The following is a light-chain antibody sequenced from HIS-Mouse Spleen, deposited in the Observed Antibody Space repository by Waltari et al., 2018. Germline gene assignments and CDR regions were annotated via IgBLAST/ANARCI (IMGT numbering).Light chain of an antibody. Sequence: AIRMTQSPSSLSASTGDRVTITCRASQGISSYLAWYQQKPGKAPKLLIYAASTLQSGVPSRVSGSGSGTDLTLTISCLQSEDFATYYCQQYYSYPPWTFGQGTKVEIK. V-gene: IGKV1-8*01. CDR1: QGISSY. J-gene: IGKJ1*01. CDR2: AAS. CDR3: QQYYSYPPWT.